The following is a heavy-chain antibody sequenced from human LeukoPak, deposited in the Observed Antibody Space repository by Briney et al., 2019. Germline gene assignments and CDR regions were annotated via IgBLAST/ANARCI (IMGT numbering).Heavy chain of an antibody. J-gene: IGHJ3*02. V-gene: IGHV3-30*18. D-gene: IGHD5-12*01. CDR3: AKGYSGYVNDAFDI. Sequence: WRSLTLSCAASGFTFSSYGLHWVRQAPGKGLEWVAVISYDGSNKYYADSVKGRFTISRDNSKSTLYLQMNSLRAEDTAVYYCAKGYSGYVNDAFDISGQATMVT. CDR2: ISYDGSNK. CDR1: GFTFSSYG.